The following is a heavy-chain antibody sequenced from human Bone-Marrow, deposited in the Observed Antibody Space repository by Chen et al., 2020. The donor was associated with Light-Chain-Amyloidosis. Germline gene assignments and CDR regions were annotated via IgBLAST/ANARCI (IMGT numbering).Heavy chain of an antibody. CDR2: MSYSGST. V-gene: IGHV4-39*01. J-gene: IGHJ4*02. CDR3: ARMFGFCSGGSCYSAYFDY. D-gene: IGHD2-15*01. Sequence: QLQLQESGPGLVRPSETLSLTCPVSGGSISINSYYWGWIRQPPGKGLEWIGRMSYSGSTYYSPSLKSRVTISVDTPKNQFSLRLNSVTAADTALYYCARMFGFCSGGSCYSAYFDYWGQGALVTVSS. CDR1: GGSISINSYY.